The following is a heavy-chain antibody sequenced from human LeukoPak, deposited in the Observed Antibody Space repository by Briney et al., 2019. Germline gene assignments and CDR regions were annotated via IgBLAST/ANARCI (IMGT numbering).Heavy chain of an antibody. CDR1: GYNFTTYG. V-gene: IGHV1-18*01. CDR3: VREGIYLAFDL. D-gene: IGHD3-16*02. J-gene: IGHJ5*02. CDR2: IIDYDGHA. Sequence: ASVKVSCKASGYNFTTYGISWVRQAPGQGPEWMGWIIDYDGHARYSEKLKGRITLTTDRSTSTVYMELRSLTYDDTARYYCVREGIYLAFDLWGQGTLVSVSS.